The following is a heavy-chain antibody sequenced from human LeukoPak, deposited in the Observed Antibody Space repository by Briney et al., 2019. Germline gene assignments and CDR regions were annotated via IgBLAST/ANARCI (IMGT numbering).Heavy chain of an antibody. CDR2: IWYDGSNK. CDR1: GFTFSSYG. V-gene: IGHV3-33*01. Sequence: PGGSLRLSCAASGFTFSSYGMHWVRQAPGKGLGWVAVIWYDGSNKYYADSVKGRFTISRDNSKNTLYLQMNSLRAEDTAVYYCATDPGPGYFDYWGQGTLVTVSS. J-gene: IGHJ4*02. CDR3: ATDPGPGYFDY.